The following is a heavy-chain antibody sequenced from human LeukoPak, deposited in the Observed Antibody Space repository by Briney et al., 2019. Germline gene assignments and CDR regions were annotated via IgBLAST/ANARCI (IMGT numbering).Heavy chain of an antibody. J-gene: IGHJ4*02. CDR3: ARVALGYFDY. CDR2: IYSGGST. Sequence: GGSLRLSCVASGFTVSSNYMSWVRQAPGKGLEWVSVIYSGGSTFYADSVKGRFTISRDNSKNALYLQMNSLRAEDTAVYYCARVALGYFDYWGQGTLVTVSS. D-gene: IGHD7-27*01. V-gene: IGHV3-66*01. CDR1: GFTVSSNY.